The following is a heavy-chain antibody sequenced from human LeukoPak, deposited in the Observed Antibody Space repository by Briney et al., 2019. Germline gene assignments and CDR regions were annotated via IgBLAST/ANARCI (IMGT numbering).Heavy chain of an antibody. V-gene: IGHV4-59*11. CDR2: VFYSGNS. CDR1: GAFTSTHY. CDR3: ARIDPLGYFDL. Sequence: SETLSLTCTVSGAFTSTHYWSWVRQPLGKGLEWIGYVFYSGNSNYNPSFTSRLTMSVDTSKTQFSLKPTSVTAADTAVYYCARIDPLGYFDLWGQGTLVTVSS. J-gene: IGHJ4*02.